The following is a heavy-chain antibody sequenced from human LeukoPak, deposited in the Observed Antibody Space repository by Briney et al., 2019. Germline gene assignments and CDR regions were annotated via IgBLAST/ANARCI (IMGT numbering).Heavy chain of an antibody. D-gene: IGHD6-6*01. J-gene: IGHJ6*03. Sequence: GGSLRLSCAASGFTFSSYGMHWVRQAPGKGLEWVAFIRYDGSNKYYADSVKGRFTISRDNSKNTLYLQMNSPRAEDTAVYYCAKGQLVYYYMDVWGKGTTVTVSS. CDR1: GFTFSSYG. V-gene: IGHV3-30*02. CDR3: AKGQLVYYYMDV. CDR2: IRYDGSNK.